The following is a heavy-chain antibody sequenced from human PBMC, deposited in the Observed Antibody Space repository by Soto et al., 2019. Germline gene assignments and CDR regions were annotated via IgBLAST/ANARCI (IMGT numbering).Heavy chain of an antibody. CDR3: VWGYYFDY. Sequence: GGSLRLSCAASGFTFSSYGMHRVRQAPGKGLEWVAVIWYDGSTIYYADSVKGRFTISRDNAKNSLYLQMNSLRAEDTAVYYCVWGYYFDYWGQGTLVTVSS. CDR1: GFTFSSYG. V-gene: IGHV3-33*01. CDR2: IWYDGSTI. J-gene: IGHJ4*02. D-gene: IGHD3-16*01.